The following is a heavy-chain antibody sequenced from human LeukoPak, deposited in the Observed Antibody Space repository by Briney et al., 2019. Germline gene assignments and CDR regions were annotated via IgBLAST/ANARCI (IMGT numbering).Heavy chain of an antibody. D-gene: IGHD1-1*01. V-gene: IGHV4-39*01. CDR1: GGSISSSSYY. Sequence: PSETLSLTCTVSGGSISSSSYYWGWIRQPPGKGLEWIGSIYYSGSTYYNPSLKSRVTISVDTSKNQFSLKLSSVTAADTAVYYCARQSAQLRHYSDYWGQGTLVTVSS. J-gene: IGHJ4*02. CDR3: ARQSAQLRHYSDY. CDR2: IYYSGST.